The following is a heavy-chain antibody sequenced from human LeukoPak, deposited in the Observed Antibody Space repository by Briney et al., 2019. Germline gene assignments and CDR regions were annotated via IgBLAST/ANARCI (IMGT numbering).Heavy chain of an antibody. J-gene: IGHJ4*02. CDR1: GFTFSSYS. CDR2: ISSSSSYI. Sequence: PGGSLRLSCAASGFTFSSYSMNWVRQPPGKGLEWVSSISSSSSYIYYADSVKGRFTISRDNAKNSLYLQMNSLRAEDTAVYYCARAPKGIAVAGKFEYWGQGTLVTVSS. D-gene: IGHD6-19*01. CDR3: ARAPKGIAVAGKFEY. V-gene: IGHV3-21*01.